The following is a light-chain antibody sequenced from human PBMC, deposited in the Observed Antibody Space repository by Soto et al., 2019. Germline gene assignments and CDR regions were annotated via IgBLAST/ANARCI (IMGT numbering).Light chain of an antibody. Sequence: EMVMMQSPYTLSVSPGERATLSCRASQSVSSNLAWYQQKPGQAPRLLIYGASTRATGIPARFSGSGSGTEFTLTISSLQSEDFAVYYCQQRSNWPPTFGQGTKVDI. CDR1: QSVSSN. CDR3: QQRSNWPPT. J-gene: IGKJ1*01. V-gene: IGKV3-15*01. CDR2: GAS.